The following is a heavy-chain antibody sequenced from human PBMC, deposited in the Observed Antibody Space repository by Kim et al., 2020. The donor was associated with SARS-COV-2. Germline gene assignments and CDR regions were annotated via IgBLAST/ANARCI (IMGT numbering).Heavy chain of an antibody. Sequence: LKSRVTISVDKSKNQFSLKLSSVTAADTAVYYCAGVCSSTSCYYYGMDVWGQGTTVTVSS. V-gene: IGHV4-4*02. J-gene: IGHJ6*02. D-gene: IGHD2-2*01. CDR3: AGVCSSTSCYYYGMDV.